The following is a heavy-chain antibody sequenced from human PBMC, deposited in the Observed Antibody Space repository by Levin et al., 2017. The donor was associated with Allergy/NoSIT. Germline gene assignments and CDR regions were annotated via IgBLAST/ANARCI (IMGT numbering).Heavy chain of an antibody. CDR2: ISWNSGSI. J-gene: IGHJ5*02. D-gene: IGHD6-13*01. CDR1: GFTFDDYA. CDR3: AKDSAGSSWYGWCDP. Sequence: GGSLRLSCAASGFTFDDYAMHWVRQAPGKGLEWVSGISWNSGSIGYADSVKGRFTIPRDNAKNSLYLQMNSLRAEDTALYYCAKDSAGSSWYGWCDPWGQGTLVTVSS. V-gene: IGHV3-9*01.